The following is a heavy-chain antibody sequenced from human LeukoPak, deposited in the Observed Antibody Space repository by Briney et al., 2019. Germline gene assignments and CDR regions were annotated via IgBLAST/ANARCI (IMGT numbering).Heavy chain of an antibody. J-gene: IGHJ4*02. V-gene: IGHV3-30*04. CDR2: ISYDGSNK. CDR1: GFTFSSYA. D-gene: IGHD3-10*01. CDR3: ARDRAPWFGESIDY. Sequence: GGSLRLSCAASGFTFSSYAMHGVRQAPGKGLEGVAVISYDGSNKYYADSVKGRFTISRDNYKNTLYLQMNSLRAEDTAVYYCARDRAPWFGESIDYWGQGTLVTVSS.